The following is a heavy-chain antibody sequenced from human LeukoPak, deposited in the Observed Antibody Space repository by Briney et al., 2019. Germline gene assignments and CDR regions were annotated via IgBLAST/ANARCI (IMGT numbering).Heavy chain of an antibody. Sequence: SETLSLTCSVYGGSFSGYYWSWIRQPPGKGLEWIGEINHSGSTNYHPSLKSRVTISVNTSKTQFSLKRSSVTAAATAGYYVTGKSSISADYY. CDR2: INHSGST. D-gene: IGHD6-6*01. V-gene: IGHV4-34*01. J-gene: IGHJ6*01. CDR1: GGSFSGYY. CDR3: TGKSSISADYY.